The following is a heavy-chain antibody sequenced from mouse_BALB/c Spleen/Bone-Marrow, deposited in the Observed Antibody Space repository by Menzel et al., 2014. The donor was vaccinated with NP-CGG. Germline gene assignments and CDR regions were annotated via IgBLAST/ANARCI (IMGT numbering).Heavy chain of an antibody. CDR3: ARNYYDSSFCFDY. J-gene: IGHJ2*01. CDR2: IWGDGRT. D-gene: IGHD1-1*01. Sequence: VKLMESGPGLVAPSQSLSTTCTVSGFSLTDYGVNWVRQPPGKGLEWLGMIWGDGRTDYNSALKSRLSIIKDNYKSXVFLKMNSLQTDDTARCYFARNYYDSSFCFDYWGQGTTLTVSA. CDR1: GFSLTDYG. V-gene: IGHV2-6-7*01.